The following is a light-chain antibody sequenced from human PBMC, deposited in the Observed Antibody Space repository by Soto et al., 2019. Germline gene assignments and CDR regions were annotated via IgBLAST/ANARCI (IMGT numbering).Light chain of an antibody. J-gene: IGKJ1*01. CDR3: QKYNNAWT. CDR1: QSISSW. V-gene: IGKV1-27*01. CDR2: AAS. Sequence: DIQMTQSPSTLSASVGDRVTITCRASQSISSWLAWYQQKPGKAPKLLIYAASTLQSGVPSRFSGSGSGTDFTLTIDSLQPEDVATYYCQKYNNAWTFGQGTKVDIK.